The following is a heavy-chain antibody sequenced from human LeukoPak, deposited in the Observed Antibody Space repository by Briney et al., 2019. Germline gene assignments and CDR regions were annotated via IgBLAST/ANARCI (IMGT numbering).Heavy chain of an antibody. D-gene: IGHD7-27*01. CDR3: ARGAGDLDY. CDR1: GFTFSDFN. CDR2: ISSSTTYI. V-gene: IGHV3-21*01. J-gene: IGHJ4*02. Sequence: GGSLRLSCAAFGFTFSDFNMNWVRQAPGQGLEWVSSISSSTTYIYYADSVKGRFTISRDNAKNSLFLQMNSLRAEDTAVYYCARGAGDLDYWGQGTLVTVSS.